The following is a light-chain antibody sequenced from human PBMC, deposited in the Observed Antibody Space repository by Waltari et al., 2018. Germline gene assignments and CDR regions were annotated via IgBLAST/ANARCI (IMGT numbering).Light chain of an antibody. J-gene: IGLJ2*01. CDR2: EVS. V-gene: IGLV2-14*01. CDR3: SSYTSSSTLGV. Sequence: QSALTQPASVSGPPGQSIPISCTGTSSDVGGYNYVSWYQQHPGKAPKLMIYEVSNRPSGVSNRFSGSKSGNTASLTISGLQAEDEADYYCSSYTSSSTLGVFGGGTKLTVL. CDR1: SSDVGGYNY.